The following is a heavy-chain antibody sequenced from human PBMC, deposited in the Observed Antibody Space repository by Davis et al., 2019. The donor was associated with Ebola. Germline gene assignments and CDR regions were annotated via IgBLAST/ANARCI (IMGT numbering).Heavy chain of an antibody. V-gene: IGHV3-15*01. CDR1: GFTFSRYA. Sequence: GESLKISCAASGFTFSRYAMNWVRQAPGKGLEWVGRIKSQADTGTTDYAAPVKGRFTISRDDSKNKLYLQMNSLKTEDTAVYYCTTKREVYGDYVDLWGQGTLVTVSS. CDR2: IKSQADTGTT. J-gene: IGHJ4*02. CDR3: TTKREVYGDYVDL. D-gene: IGHD4-17*01.